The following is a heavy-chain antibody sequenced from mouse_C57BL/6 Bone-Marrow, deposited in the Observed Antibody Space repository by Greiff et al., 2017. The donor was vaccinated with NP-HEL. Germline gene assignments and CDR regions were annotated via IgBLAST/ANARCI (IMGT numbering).Heavy chain of an antibody. V-gene: IGHV8-8*01. CDR3: ARIPLITTVVAGSGDFFDY. CDR1: GFSLSTFGMG. J-gene: IGHJ2*01. D-gene: IGHD1-1*01. CDR2: IWWDDDK. Sequence: QVTLKESGPGILQPSQTLSLTCSFSGFSLSTFGMGVGWIRQPSGKGLEWLAHIWWDDDKYYNPALKSRLTISKDTSKNQVFLKIANVDTADTATYYCARIPLITTVVAGSGDFFDYWGQGTTLTVSS.